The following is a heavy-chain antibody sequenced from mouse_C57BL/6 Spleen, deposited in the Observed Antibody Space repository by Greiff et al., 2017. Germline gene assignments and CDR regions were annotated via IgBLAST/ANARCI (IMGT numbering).Heavy chain of an antibody. CDR3: ARGTGSGFAY. CDR2: IDPSDSET. V-gene: IGHV1-52*01. J-gene: IGHJ3*01. CDR1: GYTFTSYW. Sequence: QVQLQQPGAELVRPGSSVKLSCKASGYTFTSYWMPWVKQRPIQGLEWIGNIDPSDSETHYNQKFKDKATLTVDKSSSTAYMQLSRLTSEDSAVYYCARGTGSGFAYWGQGTLVTVSA. D-gene: IGHD4-1*01.